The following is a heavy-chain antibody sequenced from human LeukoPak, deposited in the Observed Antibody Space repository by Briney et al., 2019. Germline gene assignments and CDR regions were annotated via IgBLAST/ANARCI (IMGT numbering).Heavy chain of an antibody. Sequence: PGGSLRLSCAASGFTFSSYAMHWVRQAPGKGLEWVAVISYDGSNKYYADSVKGRFTISRDNSKNTLYLQMNSLRAEDTAVYYCARDRSWPLYFDYWGQGTLVTVSS. V-gene: IGHV3-30-3*01. CDR1: GFTFSSYA. J-gene: IGHJ4*02. CDR3: ARDRSWPLYFDY. D-gene: IGHD6-13*01. CDR2: ISYDGSNK.